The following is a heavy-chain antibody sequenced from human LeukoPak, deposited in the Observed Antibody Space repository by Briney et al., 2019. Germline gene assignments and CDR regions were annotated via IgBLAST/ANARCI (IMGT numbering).Heavy chain of an antibody. Sequence: GGSLRLSCAASGFTFSDYYMSWIRQAPGKLLEWVSYISSSGSTIYYADSVKGRFTISRDNAKNSLYLQMTSLRAEDTAVYYCARDQCSGGSCYSAFDYWGQGTLVTVSS. CDR1: GFTFSDYY. J-gene: IGHJ4*02. CDR3: ARDQCSGGSCYSAFDY. D-gene: IGHD2-15*01. CDR2: ISSSGSTI. V-gene: IGHV3-11*04.